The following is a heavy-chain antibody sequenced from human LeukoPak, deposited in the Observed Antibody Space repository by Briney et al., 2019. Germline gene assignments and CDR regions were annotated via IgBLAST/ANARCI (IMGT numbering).Heavy chain of an antibody. J-gene: IGHJ6*03. V-gene: IGHV3-7*01. CDR1: GFTFSSYW. CDR3: ARRRDYYDFWSGPMDV. D-gene: IGHD3-3*01. CDR2: IKQDGSEK. Sequence: GGSLRLSCAASGFTFSSYWMSWVRQAPGKGLEWVANIKQDGSEKYYVDSVKGRFTISRDNAKNSLYLQMNSLRAEDTAVYYCARRRDYYDFWSGPMDVWGKGTTVTVSS.